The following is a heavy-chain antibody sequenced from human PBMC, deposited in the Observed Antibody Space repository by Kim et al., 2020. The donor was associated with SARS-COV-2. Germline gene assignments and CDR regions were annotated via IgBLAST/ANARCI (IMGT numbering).Heavy chain of an antibody. CDR1: GFTFSSYA. CDR2: ISGSGGST. Sequence: GGSLRLSCAASGFTFSSYAMSWVRQASGKGLEWVSAISGSGGSTYYADSVKGRFTISRDNSKNTLYLQMNSLRAEDTAVYYCAKDPEGGGAEYFQHWGQGILVTVSS. D-gene: IGHD2-15*01. CDR3: AKDPEGGGAEYFQH. V-gene: IGHV3-23*01. J-gene: IGHJ1*01.